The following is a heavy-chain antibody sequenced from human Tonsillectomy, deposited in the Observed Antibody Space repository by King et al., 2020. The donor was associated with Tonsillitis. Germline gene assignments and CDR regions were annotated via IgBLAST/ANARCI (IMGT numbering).Heavy chain of an antibody. CDR3: ASIFAATWFYP. CDR2: IYYSGST. V-gene: IGHV4-39*01. CDR1: GGSISSSSYY. Sequence: LQLQESGPGLVKPSETLSLTCTVSGGSISSSSYYWGWIRQPPGKGLEWIGSIYYSGSTYYNPSLKSRVTISVDTSKNQFSLKLSSVTAADTAVYYCASIFAATWFYPWGQGTPVTVSS. J-gene: IGHJ5*02. D-gene: IGHD2-15*01.